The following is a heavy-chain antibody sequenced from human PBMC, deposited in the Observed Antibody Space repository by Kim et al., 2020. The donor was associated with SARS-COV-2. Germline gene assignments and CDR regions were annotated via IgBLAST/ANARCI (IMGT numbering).Heavy chain of an antibody. D-gene: IGHD6-13*01. CDR3: ARRHSSSWNHDY. V-gene: IGHV5-51*01. Sequence: RYSPSFQDQVTISADKYISTAYLQWSSLKASDTAMYYCARRHSSSWNHDYWGQGTLVTVSS. J-gene: IGHJ4*02.